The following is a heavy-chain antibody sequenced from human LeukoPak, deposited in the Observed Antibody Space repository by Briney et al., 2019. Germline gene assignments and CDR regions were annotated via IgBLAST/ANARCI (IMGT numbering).Heavy chain of an antibody. CDR1: GGSISSGGYY. D-gene: IGHD4-11*01. Sequence: SQTLSLTCTVSGGSISSGGYYWSWIRQHPGEGLEWIGYINYSGSTYYNPSLRSPVTISIDTSKNQFSLKLSSVNPADTAVYYCARVAPGLPWFDPWGQGTLVTVSS. CDR3: ARVAPGLPWFDP. J-gene: IGHJ5*02. V-gene: IGHV4-31*01. CDR2: INYSGST.